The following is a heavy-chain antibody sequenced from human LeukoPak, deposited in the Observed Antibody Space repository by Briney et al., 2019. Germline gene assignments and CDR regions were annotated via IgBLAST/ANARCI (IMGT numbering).Heavy chain of an antibody. CDR1: GYSFTSYG. CDR2: ISTYAGNT. V-gene: IGHV1-18*04. CDR3: ARAPPTTRISDY. D-gene: IGHD1-14*01. J-gene: IGHJ4*02. Sequence: ASVKVSCKASGYSFTSYGISWVRQAPGQGLEWMGWISTYAGNTNYAQKVQDRVTMTTDSSTSTAYMELRSLTSDDTAVYYCARAPPTTRISDYWGQGTLVTVSS.